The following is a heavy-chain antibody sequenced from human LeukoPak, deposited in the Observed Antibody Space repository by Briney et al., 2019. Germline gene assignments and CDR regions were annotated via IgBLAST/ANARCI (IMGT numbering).Heavy chain of an antibody. CDR1: GYTFTIYD. Sequence: ASVNVSCKASGYTFTIYDINWVRQATGQGLEWMGWMNPNSGNTGYAQKFQGRVTMARNTSISTAYMELSSLRSEDTAVYYCARGEGAAGTPAHFNYGMDVWGQGTTVTVSS. V-gene: IGHV1-8*01. D-gene: IGHD6-13*01. CDR3: ARGEGAAGTPAHFNYGMDV. CDR2: MNPNSGNT. J-gene: IGHJ6*02.